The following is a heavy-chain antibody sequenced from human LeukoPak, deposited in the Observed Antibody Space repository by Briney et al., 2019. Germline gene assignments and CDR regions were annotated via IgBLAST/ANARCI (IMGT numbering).Heavy chain of an antibody. V-gene: IGHV3-30*02. Sequence: GGSLRLSCAASAFTFSSYGMHWVRQAPGKGLEWVAFIRYDGSKYYYADSVKGRFTISRDNSKNTLYLQMNSLRAEDTAVYYCAKGLGGYCSSTSCLPGFDYWGQGTLVTVSS. CDR1: AFTFSSYG. CDR2: IRYDGSKY. D-gene: IGHD2-2*01. J-gene: IGHJ4*02. CDR3: AKGLGGYCSSTSCLPGFDY.